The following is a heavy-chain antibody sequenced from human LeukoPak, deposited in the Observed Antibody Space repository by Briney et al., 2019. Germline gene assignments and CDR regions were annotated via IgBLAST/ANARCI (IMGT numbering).Heavy chain of an antibody. CDR1: GFIFSDYY. J-gene: IGHJ4*02. Sequence: PGGSLRLSCVASGFIFSDYYMSWIRQTPGKGLEWISYISYTYSDIYYADSVRVRFTISRDNAKNSLYLQMNNLRAEDTAVYYCASGSSSVGYWGQGTRVTVSS. CDR2: ISYTYSDI. CDR3: ASGSSSVGY. D-gene: IGHD6-6*01. V-gene: IGHV3-11*01.